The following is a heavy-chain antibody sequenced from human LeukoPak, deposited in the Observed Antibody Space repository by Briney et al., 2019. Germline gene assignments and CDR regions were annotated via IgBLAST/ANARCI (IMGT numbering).Heavy chain of an antibody. Sequence: SETLSLTCTASGGSISSSSYYWGWIRQPPGKGLEWIGSIYYSGSTYYNPSLKSRVTISVDTSKNQFSLKLSSVTAADTAVYYCARVRGYYYDSTVEIDYWGQGTLVTVSS. D-gene: IGHD3-22*01. V-gene: IGHV4-39*07. CDR1: GGSISSSSYY. CDR2: IYYSGST. CDR3: ARVRGYYYDSTVEIDY. J-gene: IGHJ4*02.